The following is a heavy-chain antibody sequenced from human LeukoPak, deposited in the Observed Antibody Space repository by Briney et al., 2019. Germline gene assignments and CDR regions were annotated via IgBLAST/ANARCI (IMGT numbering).Heavy chain of an antibody. D-gene: IGHD3-10*01. CDR1: GLTFGSSW. J-gene: IGHJ4*02. V-gene: IGHV3-7*01. Sequence: PGGSLRLSCAASGLTFGSSWMNWVRQAPGKGLEWVANIKADGSDKYYVASVTGRFNISRDNAKNSLYLQMNSLRAEDTAVYYCARGGSRFDYWGQGTLVTVSS. CDR2: IKADGSDK. CDR3: ARGGSRFDY.